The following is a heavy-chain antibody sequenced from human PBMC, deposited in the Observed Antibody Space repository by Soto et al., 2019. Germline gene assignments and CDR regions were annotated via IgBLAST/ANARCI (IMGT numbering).Heavy chain of an antibody. D-gene: IGHD5-18*01. Sequence: SETLSLTCTVSGGSISSGGYYWSWIRQHPGKGLEWIGYIYYSGSTYYNPSLKSRVTISVDTSKNQFSLKLSSVTAADTAVYYCARDRARSGYSYGVLSYFDYRGQGTLVTVSS. CDR1: GGSISSGGYY. V-gene: IGHV4-31*03. J-gene: IGHJ4*02. CDR3: ARDRARSGYSYGVLSYFDY. CDR2: IYYSGST.